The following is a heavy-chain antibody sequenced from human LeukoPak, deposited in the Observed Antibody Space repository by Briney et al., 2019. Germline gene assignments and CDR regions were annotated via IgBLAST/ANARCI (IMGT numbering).Heavy chain of an antibody. CDR3: ARCYDSSGFDAFDI. D-gene: IGHD3-22*01. Sequence: GGSLRLSCAASGFTFRNYGMSWVRQAPGKGLEWVSAISNSGGNTYYADSVKGRFTISRDNSKNTLYLQMNSLRAEDTAVYYCARCYDSSGFDAFDIWGQGTMVTVSS. V-gene: IGHV3-23*01. J-gene: IGHJ3*02. CDR2: ISNSGGNT. CDR1: GFTFRNYG.